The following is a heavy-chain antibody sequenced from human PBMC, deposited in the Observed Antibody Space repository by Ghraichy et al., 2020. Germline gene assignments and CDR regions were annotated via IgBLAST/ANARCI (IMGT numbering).Heavy chain of an antibody. CDR3: AKDTSTYYYDSSGYFWYYGMDV. CDR1: GFTFSSYA. J-gene: IGHJ6*02. CDR2: ISGSGGST. V-gene: IGHV3-23*01. D-gene: IGHD3-22*01. Sequence: GGPRLSCAASGFTFSSYAMSWVRQAPGKGLEWVSAISGSGGSTYYADSVKGRFTISRDNSKNTLYLQMNSLRAEDTAVYYCAKDTSTYYYDSSGYFWYYGMDVWGQGTTVTVSS.